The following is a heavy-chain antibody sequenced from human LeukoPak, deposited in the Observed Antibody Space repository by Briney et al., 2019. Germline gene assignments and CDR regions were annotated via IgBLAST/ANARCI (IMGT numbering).Heavy chain of an antibody. CDR3: AKDLQEYQLLGTFDY. CDR2: ISGSGGST. Sequence: PGGSLRLSCAASGFTFSSYAMSWVRQAPGKGLEWVSAISGSGGSTYYADSVKGRFTISRDNSKNTLYLQMNSLRAEDTAVYYCAKDLQEYQLLGTFDYWGQGTLVTVSS. V-gene: IGHV3-23*01. CDR1: GFTFSSYA. J-gene: IGHJ4*02. D-gene: IGHD2-2*01.